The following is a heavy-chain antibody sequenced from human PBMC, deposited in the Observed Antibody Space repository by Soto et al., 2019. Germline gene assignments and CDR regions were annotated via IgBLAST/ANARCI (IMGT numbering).Heavy chain of an antibody. V-gene: IGHV3-74*01. D-gene: IGHD3-3*01. Sequence: GGSLRLSCAASGFTFSSYWMHWVRQAPGKGLVWVSRINSDGGSTSYADSVKGRFTISRDNAKNTLYLQMNSLRAEDTAVYYCAREGAYDFWSGYYTGLDPWGQGTLVTVSS. CDR2: INSDGGST. J-gene: IGHJ5*02. CDR1: GFTFSSYW. CDR3: AREGAYDFWSGYYTGLDP.